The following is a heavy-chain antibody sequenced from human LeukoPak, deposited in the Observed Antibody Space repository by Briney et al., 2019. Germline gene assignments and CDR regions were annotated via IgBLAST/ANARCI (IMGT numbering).Heavy chain of an antibody. J-gene: IGHJ4*02. D-gene: IGHD5-24*01. CDR2: ISYEGSDK. V-gene: IGHV3-30-3*01. CDR3: AKDLRDGYNVFDY. CDR1: GFTFSSYA. Sequence: GGSLRLSCAASGFTFSSYAMHWVRQAPGKGLEWVAVISYEGSDKYYADSVKGRFTISRDNSKNTLYLQMNSLRAEDTAVYYCAKDLRDGYNVFDYWGQGTLVTVSS.